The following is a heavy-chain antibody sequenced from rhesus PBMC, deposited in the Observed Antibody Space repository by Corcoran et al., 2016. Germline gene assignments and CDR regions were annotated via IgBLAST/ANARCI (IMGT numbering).Heavy chain of an antibody. Sequence: QVKLQESGPGLVKPLETLSLTCAVSGGSISGGYYYWSWIRQPPGKGREWIWGIYSSSGNTYYNPALKSRVPISKDTSKNQLSLKLSSVTAADTAVYYCARDRGGYSSWPGFDVWGPGVLVTVSS. J-gene: IGHJ5-1*01. CDR3: ARDRGGYSSWPGFDV. V-gene: IGHV4S12*01. CDR2: IYSSSGNT. CDR1: GGSISGGYYY. D-gene: IGHD6-13*01.